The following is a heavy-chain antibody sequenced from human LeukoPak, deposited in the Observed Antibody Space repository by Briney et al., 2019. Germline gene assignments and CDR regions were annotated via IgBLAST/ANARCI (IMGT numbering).Heavy chain of an antibody. CDR3: AKRSGDYGDYIDY. D-gene: IGHD4-17*01. CDR2: VSGSGGGT. Sequence: AGGSLRLPCAASGFTFRSYAMSWVRQAPGKGLEWVSGVSGSGGGTYYADSVKGRFTISRDNSKNTLYLQMNSLRAEDTAVYYCAKRSGDYGDYIDYWGQGTLVTVSS. V-gene: IGHV3-23*01. J-gene: IGHJ4*02. CDR1: GFTFRSYA.